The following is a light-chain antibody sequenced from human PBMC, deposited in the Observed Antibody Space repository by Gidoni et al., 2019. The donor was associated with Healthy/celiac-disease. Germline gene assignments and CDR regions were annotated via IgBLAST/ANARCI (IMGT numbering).Light chain of an antibody. Sequence: EIVLPQSPGTLSLSPGASATLSCRASQSVSSSYLAWYQQKPGQDPRLLIYGASSRATGIPDRVSGSGSGTDFTLTISRLEPEEFAVYYCQQYGSSPLFGPGTKVDIK. J-gene: IGKJ3*01. CDR2: GAS. CDR3: QQYGSSPL. V-gene: IGKV3-20*01. CDR1: QSVSSSY.